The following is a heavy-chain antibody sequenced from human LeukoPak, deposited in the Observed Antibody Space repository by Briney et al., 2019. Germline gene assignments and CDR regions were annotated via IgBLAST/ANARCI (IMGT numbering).Heavy chain of an antibody. CDR2: IYHSGST. CDR3: ARDTWGPGKSNPGLFDY. CDR1: GGSISSSNW. Sequence: PSGTLSLTCAASGGSISSSNWWSWVRQPPGKGLEWIGEIYHSGSTNYNPSLKSRVTISVDKSKNQFSLKLSSVTAADTAVYYCARDTWGPGKSNPGLFDYWGQGTLVTVSS. D-gene: IGHD7-27*01. J-gene: IGHJ4*02. V-gene: IGHV4-4*02.